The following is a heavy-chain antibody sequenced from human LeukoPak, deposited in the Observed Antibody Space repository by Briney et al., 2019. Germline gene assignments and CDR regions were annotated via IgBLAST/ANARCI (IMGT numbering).Heavy chain of an antibody. CDR3: AREKNEQKWYQLPSRNAFDI. Sequence: SGGSLRLSCAASGFTFSSYAMSWVRQAPGKGLEWVANIKQDGSEKYYVDSVKGRFTISRDNAKNSLYLQMNSLRAEDTAVYYCAREKNEQKWYQLPSRNAFDIWGQGTMVTVSS. V-gene: IGHV3-7*01. D-gene: IGHD2-2*01. CDR1: GFTFSSYA. J-gene: IGHJ3*02. CDR2: IKQDGSEK.